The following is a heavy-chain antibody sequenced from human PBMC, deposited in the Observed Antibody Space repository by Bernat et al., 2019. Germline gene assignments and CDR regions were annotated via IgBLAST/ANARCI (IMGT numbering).Heavy chain of an antibody. CDR3: AAGYSSGWSLDY. CDR1: GFTFSSYA. D-gene: IGHD6-19*01. V-gene: IGHV3-30-3*01. Sequence: QVQLVESGGGVVQPGRSLRLSCAASGFTFSSYAMHWVRQAPGKGLEGVAVISYDGSNKYYADSVKGRFTISRDNSKNTLYLQMNSLRAEDTAVYYCAAGYSSGWSLDYWGQGTLVTVSS. J-gene: IGHJ4*02. CDR2: ISYDGSNK.